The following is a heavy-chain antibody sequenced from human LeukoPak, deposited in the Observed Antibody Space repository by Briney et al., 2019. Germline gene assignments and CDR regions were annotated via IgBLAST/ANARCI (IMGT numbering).Heavy chain of an antibody. CDR3: AKSVSGWIAEIAEYFQH. CDR1: GFTFSSYA. V-gene: IGHV3-23*01. Sequence: PGGSLRLSCAASGFTFSSYAMSWVRQAPGKGLEWVSAISGSGGSTYYADSVKGRFTISRDNSKNTLYLQMNSLRAEDTAVYYCAKSVSGWIAEIAEYFQHWGQGTLVTVSS. CDR2: ISGSGGST. J-gene: IGHJ1*01. D-gene: IGHD6-19*01.